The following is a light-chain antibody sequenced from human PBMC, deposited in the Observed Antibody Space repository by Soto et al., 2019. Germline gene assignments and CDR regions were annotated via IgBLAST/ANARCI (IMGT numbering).Light chain of an antibody. V-gene: IGKV3D-15*01. CDR1: QSVNIH. CDR3: QQYNKWPRT. CDR2: GAS. J-gene: IGKJ1*01. Sequence: EILLTQSPATLSVSPGEGANLSCRASQSVNIHLAWYQQKPGQAPRLLIFGASARATGIPAKFSGSGSGTEFTLTISSLQSEDFAVYYCQQYNKWPRTFGQGTKVDIK.